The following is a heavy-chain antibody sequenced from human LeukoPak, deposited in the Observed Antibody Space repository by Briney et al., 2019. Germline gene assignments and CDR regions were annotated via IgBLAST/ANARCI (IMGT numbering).Heavy chain of an antibody. CDR2: ISGDGGST. Sequence: SGGSLRLSCAASGFTFDDYAMHWVRQAPGKGLEWVSLISGDGGSTYYADSVKGRFTISRDNSKNSLYLQMNSLRTEDTALYYCAKGSLRLLYYYGMDVWGQGTTVTVSS. CDR3: AKGSLRLLYYYGMDV. D-gene: IGHD3-16*01. V-gene: IGHV3-43*02. J-gene: IGHJ6*02. CDR1: GFTFDDYA.